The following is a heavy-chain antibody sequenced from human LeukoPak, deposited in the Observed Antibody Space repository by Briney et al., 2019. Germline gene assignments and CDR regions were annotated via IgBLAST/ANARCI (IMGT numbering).Heavy chain of an antibody. J-gene: IGHJ4*02. Sequence: SETLSLTCTVSGGSVSRYYWTWIRQPPGKPLEWIGYIYYSGSTKYNPSLKSRVSISIDTSIKQFSLKMSSVTAADSAFYYCARSPSGLDYGDYYFDYWGQGTLVTVFS. D-gene: IGHD4-17*01. V-gene: IGHV4-59*02. CDR3: ARSPSGLDYGDYYFDY. CDR1: GGSVSRYY. CDR2: IYYSGST.